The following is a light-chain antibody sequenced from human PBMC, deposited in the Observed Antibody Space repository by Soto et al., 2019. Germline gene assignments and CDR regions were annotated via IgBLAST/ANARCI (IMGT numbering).Light chain of an antibody. J-gene: IGKJ1*01. CDR3: QQYSSYWT. CDR2: DAT. CDR1: QGIRND. Sequence: DIQMTQSPSSLSASLGDRVTITCRASQGIRNDLGWYQQKPGKAPKLLIHDATSLESGVPSRFSGSGSGTEFTLTISSLQPDDFATYYCQQYSSYWTFAQGTKVDIK. V-gene: IGKV1-17*01.